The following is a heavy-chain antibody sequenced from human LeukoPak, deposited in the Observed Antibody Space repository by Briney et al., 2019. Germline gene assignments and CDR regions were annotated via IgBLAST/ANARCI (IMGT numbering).Heavy chain of an antibody. Sequence: GGSLRLSCAASGFTVSSNYMSWVRQAPGKGLEWVSVIYSGGSTYYADSVKGRFTISRDNSKNTVYLQMNSLRAEDTAVYYCAKGTPKIVVVNFDYWGQGTLVTVSS. CDR3: AKGTPKIVVVNFDY. D-gene: IGHD3-22*01. V-gene: IGHV3-66*01. CDR2: IYSGGST. J-gene: IGHJ4*02. CDR1: GFTVSSNY.